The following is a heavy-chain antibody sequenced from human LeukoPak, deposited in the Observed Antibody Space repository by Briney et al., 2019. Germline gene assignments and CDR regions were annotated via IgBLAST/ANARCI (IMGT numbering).Heavy chain of an antibody. D-gene: IGHD3-9*01. CDR1: GFTFSSYA. V-gene: IGHV4-34*01. CDR3: ARSATYDILTGYWFDP. J-gene: IGHJ5*02. CDR2: INHSGST. Sequence: GSLRLSCAASGFTFSSYAMSWIRQPPGKGLEWIGEINHSGSTNYNPSLKSRVTISVDTSKNQFSLKLSSVTAADTAVYYCARSATYDILTGYWFDPWGQGTLVTVSS.